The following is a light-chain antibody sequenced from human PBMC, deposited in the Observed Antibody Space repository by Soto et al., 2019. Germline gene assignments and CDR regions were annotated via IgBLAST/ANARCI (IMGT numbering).Light chain of an antibody. J-gene: IGKJ1*01. V-gene: IGKV3-20*01. CDR2: GAY. CDR1: QSVSNNY. CDR3: QQYGSSGT. Sequence: EIVLTQSPGTLCLSPGQRATLSCRASQSVSNNYLAWYQQKPGQDPRLLIYGAYNRATGIPDRFSGSGSGTDLTLTIRRLEPEDFAVYYCQQYGSSGTFGPGTKV.